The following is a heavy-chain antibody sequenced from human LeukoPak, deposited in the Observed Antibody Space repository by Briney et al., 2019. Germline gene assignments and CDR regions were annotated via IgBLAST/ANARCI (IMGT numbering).Heavy chain of an antibody. D-gene: IGHD3-10*01. V-gene: IGHV3-20*04. CDR3: ASGDFSLRGDPFDI. J-gene: IGHJ3*02. CDR1: GFNFDDYG. CDR2: LNWNGGIT. Sequence: GGSLRLSCVASGFNFDDYGMNWVRQAPGKGLEWLSGLNWNGGITGYADSVKGRFTISRDNAKNSLYLQMNSLRADDTALYYCASGDFSLRGDPFDIWGQGTKVTVSS.